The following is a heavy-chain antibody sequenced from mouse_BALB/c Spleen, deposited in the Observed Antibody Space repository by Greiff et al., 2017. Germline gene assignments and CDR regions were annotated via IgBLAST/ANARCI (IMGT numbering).Heavy chain of an antibody. CDR1: GFTFSSFG. J-gene: IGHJ1*01. D-gene: IGHD2-2*01. V-gene: IGHV5-17*02. Sequence: DVMLVESGGGLVQPGGSRKLSCAASGFTFSSFGMHWVRQAPEKGLEWVAYISSGSSTIYYADTVKGRFTISRDNPKNTLFLQMTSLRSEDTAMYYCARSGGYDVGYWYFDVWGAGTTVTVSS. CDR3: ARSGGYDVGYWYFDV. CDR2: ISSGSSTI.